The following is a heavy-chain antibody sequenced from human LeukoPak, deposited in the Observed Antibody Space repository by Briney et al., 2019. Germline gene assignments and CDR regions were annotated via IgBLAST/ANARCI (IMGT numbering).Heavy chain of an antibody. J-gene: IGHJ4*02. CDR3: ARDRAFSYYDSSGYSRSFDY. V-gene: IGHV1-69*04. Sequence: GASVKVSCKASGGTFSSYAISWVRQAPGQGLEWMGRIIPILGIANYAQKFQGRVTITADKSTSTAYMGLRSLRSDDTAVYYCARDRAFSYYDSSGYSRSFDYWGQGTLVTVSS. CDR2: IIPILGIA. D-gene: IGHD3-22*01. CDR1: GGTFSSYA.